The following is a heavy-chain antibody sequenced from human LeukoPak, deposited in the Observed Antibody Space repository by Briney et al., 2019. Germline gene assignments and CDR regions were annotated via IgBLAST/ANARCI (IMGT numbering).Heavy chain of an antibody. CDR3: ARLNYYDSSGYYYSFDY. CDR2: IYYSGST. D-gene: IGHD3-22*01. J-gene: IGHJ4*02. Sequence: SQTLSLTCTVSGGSISSGDYYWSWIRQHPGKGLEWIGYIYYSGSTNYNPSLKSRVTISVDTSKNQFSPKLSSVTAADTAVYYCARLNYYDSSGYYYSFDYWGQGTLVTVSS. V-gene: IGHV4-30-4*08. CDR1: GGSISSGDYY.